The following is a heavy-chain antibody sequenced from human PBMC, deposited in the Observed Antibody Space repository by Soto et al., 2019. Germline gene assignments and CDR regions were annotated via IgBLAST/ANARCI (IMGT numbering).Heavy chain of an antibody. J-gene: IGHJ6*02. D-gene: IGHD6-6*01. Sequence: QVQLQESGPGLVKPSETLSLTCTVSGGSISSYYWSWIRQPPGKGLEWIGYIYYSGSTNYNPSLKSRVTISVDTSKNQFTLKLSSVTAADTAVYYGASSTGQLGLYGMDVWGQGTKVTVSS. CDR1: GGSISSYY. CDR3: ASSTGQLGLYGMDV. CDR2: IYYSGST. V-gene: IGHV4-59*01.